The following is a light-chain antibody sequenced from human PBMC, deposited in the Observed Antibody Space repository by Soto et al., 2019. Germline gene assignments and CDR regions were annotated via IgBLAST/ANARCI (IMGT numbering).Light chain of an antibody. Sequence: EIVMTQSPATLSVSPGERATLSCRASQSVSTNLAWYQQKPGQAPRLLMYGASNRDTGIPARFSGSGSGTEFTLTISSLQCEDFAVYYCQQYHNWPPYTFGQGTKLEIK. CDR3: QQYHNWPPYT. CDR2: GAS. CDR1: QSVSTN. J-gene: IGKJ2*01. V-gene: IGKV3-15*01.